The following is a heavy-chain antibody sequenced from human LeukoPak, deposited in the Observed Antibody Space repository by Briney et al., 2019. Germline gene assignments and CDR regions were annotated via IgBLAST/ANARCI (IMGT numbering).Heavy chain of an antibody. D-gene: IGHD3-3*01. V-gene: IGHV3-73*01. Sequence: GGSLRLSCAASGFTFSGSAMHWVRQASGKGLEWVGRIRSKANSYVTAYAASVKGRFTISRDDSKTTAYLPMNSLKTEDTAVYYCTSPTGYDFWSGYYGFDPWGQGTLVTVSS. J-gene: IGHJ5*02. CDR2: IRSKANSYVT. CDR1: GFTFSGSA. CDR3: TSPTGYDFWSGYYGFDP.